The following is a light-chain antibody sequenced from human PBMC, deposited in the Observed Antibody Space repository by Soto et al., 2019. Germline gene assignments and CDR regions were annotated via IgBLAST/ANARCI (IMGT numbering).Light chain of an antibody. J-gene: IGLJ1*01. CDR2: SNN. V-gene: IGLV1-44*01. CDR3: AAWDDSLNGANYV. CDR1: SSNIGSNT. Sequence: QSVLTQPPSAFGTPGQRVTISCSGSSSNIGSNTVNWYQQLPGTAPKLLIYSNNQRPSGVPDRFSGSKSGTSASLAISGLQSEDEADYYCAAWDDSLNGANYVFGTGTKVTVL.